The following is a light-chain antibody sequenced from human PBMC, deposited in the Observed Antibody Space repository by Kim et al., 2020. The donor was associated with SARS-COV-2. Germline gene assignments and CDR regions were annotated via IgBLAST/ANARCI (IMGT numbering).Light chain of an antibody. Sequence: DIQLTQSPSFLSASVGDRVTITCRASQGISSYLAWYQQKPGKAPKLLIYAASTLQSGVPSRFSGSGSGTEFTLTISSLQPEDCATYYCQQLNSYPLTFGGGTKLEI. CDR2: AAS. CDR1: QGISSY. V-gene: IGKV1-9*01. CDR3: QQLNSYPLT. J-gene: IGKJ4*01.